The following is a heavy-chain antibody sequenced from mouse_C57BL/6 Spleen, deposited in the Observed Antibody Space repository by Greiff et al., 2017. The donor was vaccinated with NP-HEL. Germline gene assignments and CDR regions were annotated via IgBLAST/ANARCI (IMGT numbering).Heavy chain of an antibody. CDR2: ISYSGST. Sequence: EVKLQESGPGLVKPSQSLSLTCTVTGYSITSGYGWNWIRPFPGNKLDWMGYISYSGSTNYNPSLKSRISITRDTSKNQFFLQLNSVTTEDTATYYCPRTARIKYWGQGTTLTVSS. CDR1: GYSITSGYG. CDR3: PRTARIKY. J-gene: IGHJ2*01. V-gene: IGHV3-2*02. D-gene: IGHD1-2*01.